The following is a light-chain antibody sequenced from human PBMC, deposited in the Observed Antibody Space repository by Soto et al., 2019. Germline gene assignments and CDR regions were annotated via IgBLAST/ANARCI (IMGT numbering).Light chain of an antibody. V-gene: IGLV4-69*01. Sequence: QTVVTQSPSASASLGASVKLTCTLSSGHSSYAIAWHQQQPEKGPRYLMKLNSDDSHSKGDGIPDRFSGSSSGAERYLTISSLQSEDEADYYCQTWGTGIWVFGGGTKLTVL. CDR1: SGHSSYA. J-gene: IGLJ3*02. CDR2: LNSDDSH. CDR3: QTWGTGIWV.